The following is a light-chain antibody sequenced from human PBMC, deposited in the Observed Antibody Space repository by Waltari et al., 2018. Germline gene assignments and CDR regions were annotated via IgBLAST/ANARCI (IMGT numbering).Light chain of an antibody. J-gene: IGLJ2*01. CDR2: DVS. Sequence: QSALTQPASVSGSPGQSITISCTGTSSDVGGYNFVSWYQQHPGKAPKLMIYDVSKRPSGGSNRFSGSKSGNTASLTISGLQAEDEADYYCSSYTTSSTLVLFGGGTKLTVL. CDR3: SSYTTSSTLVL. CDR1: SSDVGGYNF. V-gene: IGLV2-14*03.